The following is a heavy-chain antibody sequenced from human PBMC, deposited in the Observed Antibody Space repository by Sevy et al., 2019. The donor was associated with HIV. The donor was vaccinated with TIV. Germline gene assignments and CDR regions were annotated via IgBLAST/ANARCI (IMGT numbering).Heavy chain of an antibody. J-gene: IGHJ4*02. CDR1: GFTVSANY. D-gene: IGHD5-18*01. CDR3: TRGKGGYGYGLNY. V-gene: IGHV3-66*01. CDR2: IYSDGTK. Sequence: GGSLRLSCAVSGFTVSANYMTWVRQAPGKGLEWVSVIYSDGTKHHADFVKGRFIISRDNSNNTLYLQMNSRRADDTAVYYCTRGKGGYGYGLNYWGQGTLVTVSS.